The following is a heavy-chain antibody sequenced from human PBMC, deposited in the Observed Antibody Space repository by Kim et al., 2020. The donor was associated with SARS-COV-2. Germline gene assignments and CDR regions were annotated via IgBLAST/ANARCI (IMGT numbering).Heavy chain of an antibody. CDR1: GYTFTGYY. D-gene: IGHD6-13*01. Sequence: ASVKVSCKASGYTFTGYYMHWVRQAPGQGLEWMGRINPNSGGTNYAQKFQGRVTMTRDTSISTAYMELSRLRSDDTAVYYCAIWTWISIAAAGVQYWGQGTLVTVSS. V-gene: IGHV1-2*06. J-gene: IGHJ4*02. CDR2: INPNSGGT. CDR3: AIWTWISIAAAGVQY.